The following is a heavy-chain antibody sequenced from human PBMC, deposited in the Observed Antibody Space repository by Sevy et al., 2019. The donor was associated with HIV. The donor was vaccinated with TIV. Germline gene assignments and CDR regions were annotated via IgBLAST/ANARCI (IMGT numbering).Heavy chain of an antibody. D-gene: IGHD3-22*01. J-gene: IGHJ4*02. V-gene: IGHV1-18*01. CDR2: INGHNGNT. Sequence: ASVKVSCKASGYIFTSYGISWVRQAPRQGLEWMGWINGHNGNTNYAQNLQGRVTMTTDTSTNTAYMELRSLRSDDTAVYYCARDGYDGSGYQRGLFDFWGQGTLVTVSS. CDR3: ARDGYDGSGYQRGLFDF. CDR1: GYIFTSYG.